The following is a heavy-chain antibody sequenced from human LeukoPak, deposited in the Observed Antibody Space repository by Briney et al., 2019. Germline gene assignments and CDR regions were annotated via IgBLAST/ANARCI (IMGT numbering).Heavy chain of an antibody. CDR2: INSDGSRT. CDR3: ARGYGSPDF. J-gene: IGHJ4*02. Sequence: QPGGSLRLSCAASGFTFSTYWMHWVRQAPGKGLVWVSRINSDGSRTTYADSVKGRFTISRDNAKKTLFLQMNTLRAEDTAVYYCARGYGSPDFWGQGTLVTVSS. V-gene: IGHV3-74*01. CDR1: GFTFSTYW. D-gene: IGHD2-15*01.